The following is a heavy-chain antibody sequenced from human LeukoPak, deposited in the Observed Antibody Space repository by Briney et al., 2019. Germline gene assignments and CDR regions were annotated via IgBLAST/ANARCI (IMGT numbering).Heavy chain of an antibody. CDR3: AHSPPNRGYCGSSSCLDAFDI. D-gene: IGHD2-2*01. Sequence: KESGPTLVNPTQPLTLTCTFTGFSLSTSGVGVGWIRQPPGKALEWLALISWNDDKRYRPSLESRLTISKDTSTNQVVLIMTNMDPVDTATYYCAHSPPNRGYCGSSSCLDAFDIWGQGTLVTVSS. J-gene: IGHJ3*02. CDR1: GFSLSTSGVG. V-gene: IGHV2-5*01. CDR2: ISWNDDK.